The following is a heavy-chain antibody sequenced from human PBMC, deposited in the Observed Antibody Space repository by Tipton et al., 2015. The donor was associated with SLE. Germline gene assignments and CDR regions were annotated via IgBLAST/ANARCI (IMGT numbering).Heavy chain of an antibody. D-gene: IGHD6-13*01. CDR3: ARDQISSWDY. Sequence: SLRLSCAASGFTFSSYSMNWVRQAPGKGLEWVSSISSSSSYIYYADSVEGRFTISRDNAKNSLYLQMNSLRAEDTAVYYCARDQISSWDYWGQGTLVTVSS. CDR1: GFTFSSYS. J-gene: IGHJ4*02. V-gene: IGHV3-21*01. CDR2: ISSSSSYI.